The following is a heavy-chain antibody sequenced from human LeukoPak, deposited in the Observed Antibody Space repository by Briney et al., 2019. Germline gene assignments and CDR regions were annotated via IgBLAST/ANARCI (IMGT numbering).Heavy chain of an antibody. J-gene: IGHJ6*03. CDR2: ISSSSSYI. CDR3: ARVDHQLEPLYYYYMDV. Sequence: GGSLRLSCAASGFTFSSYSMNWVRQAPGKGLVWVSSISSSSSYIYYADSVKGRFTISRDNAKNSLYLQMNSLRAEDTAVYYCARVDHQLEPLYYYYMDVWGKGTTVTVSS. CDR1: GFTFSSYS. D-gene: IGHD1-1*01. V-gene: IGHV3-21*01.